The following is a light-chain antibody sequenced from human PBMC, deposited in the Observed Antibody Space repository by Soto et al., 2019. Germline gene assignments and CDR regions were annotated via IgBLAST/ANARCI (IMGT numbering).Light chain of an antibody. CDR1: SSDVGGYNY. CDR3: TSFTRSSPCV. Sequence: QSALTQPASVSGSPGQSITISCTGTSSDVGGYNYVSWYQQHPGKAPKLMIYEVINRPSGVSNRFSGSKSGNTASLTISGLQAEDEADYYCTSFTRSSPCVFGPGTKLTVL. J-gene: IGLJ1*01. V-gene: IGLV2-14*01. CDR2: EVI.